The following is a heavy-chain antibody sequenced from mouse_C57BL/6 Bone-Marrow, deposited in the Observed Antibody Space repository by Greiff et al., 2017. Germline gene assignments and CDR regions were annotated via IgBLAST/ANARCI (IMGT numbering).Heavy chain of an antibody. Sequence: EVQLVESGAELVRPGASVTLSYTASGFNFKDYYMHWVKQRPEQGLEWIGRIDPEDGDTEYAPKFQGKATMTADTSSNTAYLQLSSLTSEDTAVYFCTTSRWSSFAYWGQGTLVTVSA. J-gene: IGHJ3*01. CDR2: IDPEDGDT. CDR1: GFNFKDYY. V-gene: IGHV14-1*01. CDR3: TTSRWSSFAY. D-gene: IGHD2-3*01.